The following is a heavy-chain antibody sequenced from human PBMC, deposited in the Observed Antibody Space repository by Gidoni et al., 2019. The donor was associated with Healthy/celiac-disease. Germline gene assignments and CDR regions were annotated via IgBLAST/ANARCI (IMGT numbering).Heavy chain of an antibody. CDR2: INQRGST. CDR1: GGSFSGYY. CDR3: ARVLANSITIFGVVIIRDGMDV. Sequence: QVQLQQWGAGLLKPSETLSLTCAVYGGSFSGYYWRSTPQPPGKGLEWIGEINQRGSTNSNPSLKSRVTISVDTSKNQFSLKLSSVTAADTAVYYCARVLANSITIFGVVIIRDGMDVWGQGTTVTVSS. V-gene: IGHV4-34*01. D-gene: IGHD3-3*01. J-gene: IGHJ6*02.